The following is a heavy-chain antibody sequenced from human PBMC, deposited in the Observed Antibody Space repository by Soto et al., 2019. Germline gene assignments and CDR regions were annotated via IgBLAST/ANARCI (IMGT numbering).Heavy chain of an antibody. V-gene: IGHV4-4*07. CDR2: IFASGST. CDR3: ARDRGRMIITAMDV. J-gene: IGHJ6*02. CDR1: GGFINDYY. D-gene: IGHD3-16*01. Sequence: HVQLQESCPGLGKPSETLSLTCTVSGGFINDYYWSGLRQSARKGLEWIGRIFASGSTNYNPSLKTRVTLAVDTSKNPFSLKLSSVTAAATAVYYCARDRGRMIITAMDVWGQGTTVTVSS.